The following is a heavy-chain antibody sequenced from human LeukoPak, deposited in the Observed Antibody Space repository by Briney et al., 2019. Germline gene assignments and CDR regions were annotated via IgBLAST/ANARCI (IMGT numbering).Heavy chain of an antibody. CDR2: ISGSGGST. D-gene: IGHD3-22*01. V-gene: IGHV3-23*01. CDR3: ARLSIDYYDSSGRFDY. CDR1: GFTFSSYA. Sequence: GGSLRLSCAASGFTFSSYAVSWVRQAPGKGLEWVSAISGSGGSTYYADSVKGRFTISRDNSKNTLYLQMNSLRAEDTAVYYCARLSIDYYDSSGRFDYWGQGTLVTVSS. J-gene: IGHJ4*02.